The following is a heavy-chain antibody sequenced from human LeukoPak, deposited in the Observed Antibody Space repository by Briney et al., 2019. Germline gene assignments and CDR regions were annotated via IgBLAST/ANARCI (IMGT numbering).Heavy chain of an antibody. CDR2: IWYDGSNK. D-gene: IGHD3-22*01. V-gene: IGHV3-33*01. J-gene: IGHJ4*02. CDR1: GFTFSSYG. CDR3: ARESPGYYYDSSGYYPDY. Sequence: GGSLRLSCAASGFTFSSYGMHWVRQAPGKGLEWVAVIWYDGSNKYYADSVKGRFTISRDNSKNTLYLQMNSLRAEDTAVYYCARESPGYYYDSSGYYPDYWGQGTLVTVSS.